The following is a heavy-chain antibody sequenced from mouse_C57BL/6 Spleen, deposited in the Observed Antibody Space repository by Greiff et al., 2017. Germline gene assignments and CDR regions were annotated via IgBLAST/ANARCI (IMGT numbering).Heavy chain of an antibody. V-gene: IGHV1-64*01. Sequence: QVQLQQPGAELVKPGASVKLSCKASGYNFTSYWMHWVKQRPGQGLEWIGMIHPNSGSTTYNETFKSTATLTVDKSSSTAYMQLSSLTSEDSAVYYCARDSSCPYYFDYWGQGTTLTVSS. CDR2: IHPNSGST. D-gene: IGHD3-2*02. CDR1: GYNFTSYW. J-gene: IGHJ2*01. CDR3: ARDSSCPYYFDY.